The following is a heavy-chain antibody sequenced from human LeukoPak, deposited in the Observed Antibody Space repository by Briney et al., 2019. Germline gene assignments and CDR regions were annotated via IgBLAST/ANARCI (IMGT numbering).Heavy chain of an antibody. V-gene: IGHV3-49*03. CDR3: ARESSGIYHSPFDY. J-gene: IGHJ4*02. Sequence: PGGSLRLSCTPSGFTFGDYAMSWFRQAPGKGLEWVGFIRSKAYGGTTEYAASVKGRFTISRDDSKSIAYLQMNSLKTEDTGVYYCARESSGIYHSPFDYWGRGSLVTVSS. CDR2: IRSKAYGGTT. D-gene: IGHD1-26*01. CDR1: GFTFGDYA.